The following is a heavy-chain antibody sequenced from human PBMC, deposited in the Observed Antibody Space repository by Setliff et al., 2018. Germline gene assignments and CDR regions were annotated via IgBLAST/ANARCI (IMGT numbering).Heavy chain of an antibody. Sequence: ASVKVSCKSSGFTFTDYGITWARQVPGQGLEWMGWINNYNFNTQYAQKFQGRVTVTTDTSTTTAYMELRSLRADDTAVYYCARINFYVSSGYYYAPELWGQGTTVTVS. CDR2: INNYNFNT. J-gene: IGHJ4*02. D-gene: IGHD3-22*01. CDR1: GFTFTDYG. CDR3: ARINFYVSSGYYYAPEL. V-gene: IGHV1-18*01.